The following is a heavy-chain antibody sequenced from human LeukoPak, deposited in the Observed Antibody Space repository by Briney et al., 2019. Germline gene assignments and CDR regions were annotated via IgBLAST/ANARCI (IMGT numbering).Heavy chain of an antibody. V-gene: IGHV3-33*01. Sequence: PGGSLRLSCAASGFNFNDYGMHWVRQAPGKGLEWVAIIWHDGNNKYYADSVRGLFTISRDNSKNTLYLEMNSLRAEDTAVYYCARAGWEVRGFDYWGQGTVDPVSS. CDR2: IWHDGNNK. CDR1: GFNFNDYG. J-gene: IGHJ4*02. CDR3: ARAGWEVRGFDY. D-gene: IGHD1-26*01.